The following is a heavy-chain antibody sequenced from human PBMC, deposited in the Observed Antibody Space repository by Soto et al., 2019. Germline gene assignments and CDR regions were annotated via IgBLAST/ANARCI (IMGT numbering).Heavy chain of an antibody. CDR3: SRGILV. Sequence: QVQLQESGPGLVKPSQTLSLTCTVSGGSINSGGYCWSWIRQHPGKGLEWIGYISYGGSTSYNASLKSRVTISVDTSKNQFSLKLSSVTAADTAVYYCSRGILVWGQGTLITVSS. CDR1: GGSINSGGYC. V-gene: IGHV4-31*03. CDR2: ISYGGST. D-gene: IGHD5-18*01. J-gene: IGHJ4*02.